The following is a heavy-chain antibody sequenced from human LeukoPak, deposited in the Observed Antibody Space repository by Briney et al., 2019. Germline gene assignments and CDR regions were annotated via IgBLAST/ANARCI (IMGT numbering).Heavy chain of an antibody. J-gene: IGHJ4*02. Sequence: ASVKVSCKASGYTFTGYYMHWVRQAPGQGLEWMGWINPNSGGTNYAQKFQGRVTMTRDTSISTAYMELSRLRSDDTAVYYCASSRYSSGWYSFNYWGQGTLVTVSS. CDR2: INPNSGGT. CDR1: GYTFTGYY. V-gene: IGHV1-2*02. D-gene: IGHD6-13*01. CDR3: ASSRYSSGWYSFNY.